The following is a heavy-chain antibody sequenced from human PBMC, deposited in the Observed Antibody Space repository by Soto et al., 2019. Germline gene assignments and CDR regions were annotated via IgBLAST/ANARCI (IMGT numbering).Heavy chain of an antibody. D-gene: IGHD6-13*01. CDR1: GFTFSSYG. J-gene: IGHJ4*02. CDR2: ISYDGSNK. CDR3: VTAAGTFDY. V-gene: IGHV3-30*03. Sequence: ESGGGVVQPGRSLRLSCAASGFTFSSYGMHWVRQAPGKGLEWVAVISYDGSNKYYADSVKGRFTISRDNSKNTLYLQMNSLRAEDTAVYYCVTAAGTFDYWGQGTLVTVSS.